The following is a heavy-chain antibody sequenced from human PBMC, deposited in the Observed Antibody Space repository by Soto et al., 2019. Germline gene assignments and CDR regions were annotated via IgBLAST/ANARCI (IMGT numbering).Heavy chain of an antibody. CDR3: ARGYYDILTGRAGDDDY. Sequence: QVQLQESGPGLVKPSQTLSLTCTVSGGSISSGGYYWSWIRQHPGKGLEWIGYIYYSGSTYYNPSLKSRVTISVDTSKHQFSLKLSSVTAADTAVYYCARGYYDILTGRAGDDDYWGQGTLVTVSS. D-gene: IGHD3-9*01. CDR1: GGSISSGGYY. CDR2: IYYSGST. J-gene: IGHJ4*02. V-gene: IGHV4-31*03.